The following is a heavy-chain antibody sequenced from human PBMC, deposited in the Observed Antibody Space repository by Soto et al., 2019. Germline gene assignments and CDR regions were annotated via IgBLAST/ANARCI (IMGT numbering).Heavy chain of an antibody. V-gene: IGHV3-30*18. CDR1: GFSFSSYD. J-gene: IGHJ3*02. CDR2: VSYDGSDK. CDR3: AKGVPSPTQHAFDI. Sequence: GGSLRLSCAASGFSFSSYDMHWVRQAPGKGLEWVAMVSYDGSDKYFSDSVKGRLTISRDNSKNTVSLEMNSLRTKDTAAYYCAKGVPSPTQHAFDIWGQGTMVTVSS.